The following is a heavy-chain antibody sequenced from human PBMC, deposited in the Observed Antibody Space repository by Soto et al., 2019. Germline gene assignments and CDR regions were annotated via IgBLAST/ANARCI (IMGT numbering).Heavy chain of an antibody. CDR3: AGGTGRAVAGKFDY. V-gene: IGHV4-59*03. Sequence: ETKALTCAVSGDSISSYYWSWIRQTRGKRLEWIGYINYSGSTNYTPSLKSRVTISVDTSRNQFPLKLSSVTAADTDVYHCAGGTGRAVAGKFDYWGQRTLVTVS. CDR2: INYSGST. D-gene: IGHD6-19*01. J-gene: IGHJ4*02. CDR1: GDSISSYY.